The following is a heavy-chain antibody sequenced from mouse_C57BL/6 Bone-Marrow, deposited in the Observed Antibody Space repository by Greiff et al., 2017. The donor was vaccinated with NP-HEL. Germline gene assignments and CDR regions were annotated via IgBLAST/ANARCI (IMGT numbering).Heavy chain of an antibody. CDR2: IYPRDGST. CDR3: ARYDSAWFAY. J-gene: IGHJ3*01. CDR1: GYTFTSYD. Sequence: QVQLKESGPELVKPGASVKLSCKASGYTFTSYDINWVKQRHGQGLEWIGWIYPRDGSTKYNEKFKGKATLTVDTSSSTAFMELHSLTSEDSAVYFCARYDSAWFAYWGQGTLVTVSA. V-gene: IGHV1-85*01. D-gene: IGHD2-4*01.